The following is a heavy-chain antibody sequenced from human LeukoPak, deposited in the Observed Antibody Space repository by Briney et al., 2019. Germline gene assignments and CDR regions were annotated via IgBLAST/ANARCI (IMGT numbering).Heavy chain of an antibody. CDR3: AKDKSPGSGNCYDY. CDR2: ISGPASII. Sequence: GGSLRLSCAASGFTFSTYAMGWVRQAPGKGLEWVSSISGPASIIYYADSVQGRFTISRDNSKNALYLQMNSLRAEDTAIYYCAKDKSPGSGNCYDYWGQGTLVIVSS. V-gene: IGHV3-23*01. D-gene: IGHD2-15*01. J-gene: IGHJ4*02. CDR1: GFTFSTYA.